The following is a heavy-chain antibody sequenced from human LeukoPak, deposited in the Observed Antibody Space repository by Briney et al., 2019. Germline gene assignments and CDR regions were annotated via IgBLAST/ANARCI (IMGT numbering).Heavy chain of an antibody. J-gene: IGHJ4*02. CDR2: INPNSGAT. CDR1: GYTFTGYY. CDR3: ARSPRGNEVRQLSFDY. D-gene: IGHD1-1*01. V-gene: IGHV1-2*06. Sequence: GASVTVSCKASGYTFTGYYMRWVRQAPGQGLEWMGRINPNSGATNYAQKFQGRVTMTRDTSISTAYMELSRLRSDDTAVYYCARSPRGNEVRQLSFDYWGQGTLVTVSS.